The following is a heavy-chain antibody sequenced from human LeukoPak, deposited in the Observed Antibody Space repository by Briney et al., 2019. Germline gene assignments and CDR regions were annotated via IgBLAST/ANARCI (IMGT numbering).Heavy chain of an antibody. V-gene: IGHV3-33*01. D-gene: IGHD3-10*01. CDR1: GFSFRNYG. J-gene: IGHJ4*02. CDR2: IWSDGSNQ. Sequence: PGGSLRLSCAASGFSFRNYGLHWVRQAPGKGLEWVAFIWSDGSNQNYADSVKGRFTISRDNAKNSLYLQMNSLRAEDTAVYYCARAEWYYYGSGSYYNALDYWGQGTLVTVSS. CDR3: ARAEWYYYGSGSYYNALDY.